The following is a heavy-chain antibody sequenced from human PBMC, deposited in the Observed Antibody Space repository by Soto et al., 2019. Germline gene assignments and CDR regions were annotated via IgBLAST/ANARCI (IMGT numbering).Heavy chain of an antibody. D-gene: IGHD1-20*01. Sequence: QVQLVQSGAEVKKPGASVKVSCKASGYTFTGYYMHWVRQAPGQGLEWMGWINPNSGGTNYAQKFQGWVTMTRDTSISTAYMELSRLRSDVTAVYYCAREKGYNWNAFDYWGQGTLVTVSS. CDR1: GYTFTGYY. J-gene: IGHJ4*02. CDR2: INPNSGGT. CDR3: AREKGYNWNAFDY. V-gene: IGHV1-2*04.